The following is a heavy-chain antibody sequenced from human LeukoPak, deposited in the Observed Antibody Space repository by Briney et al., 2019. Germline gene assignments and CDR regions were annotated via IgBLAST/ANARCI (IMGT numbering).Heavy chain of an antibody. CDR2: FYYSGST. J-gene: IGHJ2*01. V-gene: IGHV4-39*01. D-gene: IGHD3-22*01. Sequence: SETLSLTCTVSGGSISSSLYYWGWIRQPPGKGLEWIGSFYYSGSTYYNPSLRSRVTISVDTSKNQFSLKLTSVTAADTAVYYCARGVTMIVVVIHDWYFDLWGRGTLVTVSS. CDR1: GGSISSSLYY. CDR3: ARGVTMIVVVIHDWYFDL.